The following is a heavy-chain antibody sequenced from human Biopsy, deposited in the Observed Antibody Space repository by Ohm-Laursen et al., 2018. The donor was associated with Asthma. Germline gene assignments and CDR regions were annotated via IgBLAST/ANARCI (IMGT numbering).Heavy chain of an antibody. J-gene: IGHJ4*02. CDR3: ARHPYNFGGFDY. CDR1: GYTFRSYG. CDR2: ISPFTGDT. D-gene: IGHD5-24*01. Sequence: SSVKVSCKASGYTFRSYGVSWVRQTPGQGLEWMGWISPFTGDTHFGQKFQGRVTMTTDTSTDTAYMELRSLRSDDTAVYYCARHPYNFGGFDYWGQGSLVLVSS. V-gene: IGHV1-18*04.